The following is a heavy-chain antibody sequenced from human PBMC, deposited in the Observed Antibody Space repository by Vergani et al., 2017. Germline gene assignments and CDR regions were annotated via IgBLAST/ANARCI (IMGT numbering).Heavy chain of an antibody. CDR3: AFVVVAATPVLSFDY. CDR1: GGTFSSYA. V-gene: IGHV1-69*11. D-gene: IGHD2-15*01. J-gene: IGHJ4*02. Sequence: QVQLVQSGAEVKKPGSSVKVSCKASGGTFSSYAISWVRQAPGQGLEWMGRIIPILGTANYAQKFQGRVTITADESTSTAYMELSSLRSEDTAVYYCAFVVVAATPVLSFDYWGQGTLVTVSS. CDR2: IIPILGTA.